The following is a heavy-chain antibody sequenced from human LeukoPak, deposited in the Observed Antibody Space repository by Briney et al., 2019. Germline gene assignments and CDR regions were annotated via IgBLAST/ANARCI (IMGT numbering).Heavy chain of an antibody. D-gene: IGHD2/OR15-2a*01. CDR2: IYYSGST. V-gene: IGHV4-34*01. J-gene: IGHJ5*02. CDR1: GGSFSGYY. Sequence: SETLSLTCAVYGGSFSGYYWSWIRQPPGKGLEWIGSIYYSGSTYYNPSLKSRVTISVDTSKNQFSLTLSSVTAADTAVYYCARAPPGSNIWFDRWGQGTLVTVSS. CDR3: ARAPPGSNIWFDR.